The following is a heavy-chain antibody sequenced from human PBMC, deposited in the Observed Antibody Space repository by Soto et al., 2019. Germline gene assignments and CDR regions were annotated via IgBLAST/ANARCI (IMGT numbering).Heavy chain of an antibody. V-gene: IGHV1-3*01. CDR2: INAGNGNT. CDR1: GYTFTSYA. D-gene: IGHD2-2*02. CDR3: ARGYQLLYDWFDP. Sequence: QVQLVQSGAEVKKPGASVKVSCKASGYTFTSYAMHWVRQAPGQRLEWMGWINAGNGNTKYSQKFQGRVTITRDTSASTAYMELSSLRSEDTAVYYCARGYQLLYDWFDPWGQGTLVTVSS. J-gene: IGHJ5*02.